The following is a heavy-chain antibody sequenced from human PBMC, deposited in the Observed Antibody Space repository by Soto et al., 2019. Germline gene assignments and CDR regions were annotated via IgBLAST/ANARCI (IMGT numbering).Heavy chain of an antibody. CDR2: ASYSGKT. CDR1: GGSITPYY. CDR3: ARQQYPVVTAFDV. D-gene: IGHD2-15*01. V-gene: IGHV4-59*07. Sequence: QVQLQESGPGLVKTSDTLSLTCTVSGGSITPYYWSWIRQPPGEGLEWIGYASYSGKTGYNPSLKSRVSMSIDTSKNEFSLKLTSLTAADAATYYCARQQYPVVTAFDVWGQGTTVAVSS. J-gene: IGHJ3*01.